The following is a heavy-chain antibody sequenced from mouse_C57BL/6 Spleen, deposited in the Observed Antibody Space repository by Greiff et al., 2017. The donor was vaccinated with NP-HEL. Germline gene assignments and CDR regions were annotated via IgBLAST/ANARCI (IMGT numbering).Heavy chain of an antibody. CDR3: ARDPLYDGYEDY. CDR1: GFTFSSYA. CDR2: ISDGGSYT. V-gene: IGHV5-4*01. J-gene: IGHJ2*01. Sequence: EVQLVESGGGLVKPRGSLKLSCAASGFTFSSYAMSWVRQTPEKRLEWVATISDGGSYTYYPDNVKGRFTISRDNAKNNLYLQMSHLKSEDTAMYYCARDPLYDGYEDYWGQGTTLTVSS. D-gene: IGHD2-3*01.